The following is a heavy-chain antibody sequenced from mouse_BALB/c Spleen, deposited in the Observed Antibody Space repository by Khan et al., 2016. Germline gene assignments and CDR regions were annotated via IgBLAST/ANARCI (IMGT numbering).Heavy chain of an antibody. Sequence: EVKLLESGGGLVQPGGSLKLSCAASGFDFSRYWMSWVRQAPGKGLEWIGEINPDSSTINYTPSLKDKFIISRDNAKNSLYMQMSTVRSEDTAVYSCASPYYCGISFDYWGQGTLVTVSA. V-gene: IGHV4-1*02. CDR1: GFDFSRYW. CDR3: ASPYYCGISFDY. D-gene: IGHD1-1*01. CDR2: INPDSSTI. J-gene: IGHJ3*01.